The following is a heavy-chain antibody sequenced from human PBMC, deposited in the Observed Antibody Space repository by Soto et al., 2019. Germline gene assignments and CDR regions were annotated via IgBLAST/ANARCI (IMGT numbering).Heavy chain of an antibody. D-gene: IGHD3-10*01. CDR1: GFTFSAFG. V-gene: IGHV3-33*03. CDR3: ASVNTVRSWDYDGMDI. CDR2: IRHDGSND. J-gene: IGHJ6*02. Sequence: QLHLVESGGGVVQPGASVRLSCEASGFTFSAFGMHWVRQAPGKGLEWVAGIRHDGSNDYYSDFAKGRLTISRDNSRDTLYLQINSLRVDDSAVYYCASVNTVRSWDYDGMDIWGQGTTVTVSS.